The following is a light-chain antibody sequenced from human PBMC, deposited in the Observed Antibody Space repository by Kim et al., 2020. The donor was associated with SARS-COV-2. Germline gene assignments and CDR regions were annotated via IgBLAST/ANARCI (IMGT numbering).Light chain of an antibody. Sequence: SYELTQPPSVSVSPGQTATITCSGDKLGTQYVSWYQQKPGQAPSLVISQDAKRPSGIPERFSGSNSGNIATLTITGTQAMDEADYYCQVWVNTTVLFGGGTQLTGL. CDR3: QVWVNTTVL. CDR1: KLGTQY. V-gene: IGLV3-1*01. CDR2: QDA. J-gene: IGLJ2*01.